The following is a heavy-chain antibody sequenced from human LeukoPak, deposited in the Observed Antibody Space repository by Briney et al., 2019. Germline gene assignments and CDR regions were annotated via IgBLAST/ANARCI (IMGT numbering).Heavy chain of an antibody. D-gene: IGHD3-9*01. CDR1: GGCFSGYY. V-gene: IGHV4-34*01. Sequence: PSETLSLTCAVYGGCFSGYYWTWIRQPPGKGLEWIGEINHSGSPNYNPSLKSRVTISVDTSKSQFSLKLTSVTAADTAVYYCARGLLRYFDWLLESGMDVWGQGTTVTVSS. CDR3: ARGLLRYFDWLLESGMDV. J-gene: IGHJ6*02. CDR2: INHSGSP.